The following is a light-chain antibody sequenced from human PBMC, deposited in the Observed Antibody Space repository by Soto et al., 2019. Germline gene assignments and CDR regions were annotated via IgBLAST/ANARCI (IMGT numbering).Light chain of an antibody. Sequence: QSVLTQPPSASGTPGQMVTISCSGSSSNIGSNYVYWYQQLPGTAPKLLIYRNNQRPSGVPDRFSGSKSGTSASLAISGLRSEDEADYYCAAWDDSLSGGVFGGGTKLTVL. CDR3: AAWDDSLSGGV. CDR1: SSNIGSNY. V-gene: IGLV1-47*01. CDR2: RNN. J-gene: IGLJ2*01.